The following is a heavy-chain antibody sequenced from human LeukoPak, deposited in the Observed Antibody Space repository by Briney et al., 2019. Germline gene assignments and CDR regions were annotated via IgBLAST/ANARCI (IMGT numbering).Heavy chain of an antibody. CDR1: GFTFSSYW. CDR3: AREGRVSGYDFDC. V-gene: IGHV3-74*03. D-gene: IGHD5-12*01. J-gene: IGHJ4*02. CDR2: INSGGSSI. Sequence: GGSLRLSCAASGFTFSSYWMHWVRQAPGKGLVWVSRINSGGSSITYADSVKGRFTISRDNAKSTLYLQMNSLRVEDTAVYYCAREGRVSGYDFDCWGQGTLVTVSS.